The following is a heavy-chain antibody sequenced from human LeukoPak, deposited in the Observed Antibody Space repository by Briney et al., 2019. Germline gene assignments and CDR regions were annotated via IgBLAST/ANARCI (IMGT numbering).Heavy chain of an antibody. Sequence: ASVTVSCKASGYTFTSYGISWVRQAPGQGLEWMGWISAYNGNTNYAQKFQGRVTITADESTSTAYMELSSLRSEDTAVYYCARAFLWFGERDYGMDVWGKGTTVTVSS. V-gene: IGHV1-18*01. CDR1: GYTFTSYG. CDR2: ISAYNGNT. D-gene: IGHD3-10*01. J-gene: IGHJ6*04. CDR3: ARAFLWFGERDYGMDV.